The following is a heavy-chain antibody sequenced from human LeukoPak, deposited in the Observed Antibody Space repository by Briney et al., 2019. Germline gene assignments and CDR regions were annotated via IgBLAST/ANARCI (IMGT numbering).Heavy chain of an antibody. D-gene: IGHD3-10*01. CDR2: ISGSGGST. CDR3: ANLYGSENEYFDY. CDR1: GFTFSSYA. Sequence: TGGSLRLSCAASGFTFSSYAMSWVRQAPGKGLEWVSAISGSGGSTYYADSVKGRFTISRDNSKNTLYLQMHSLRAEDTALYYCANLYGSENEYFDYWGQGTLVTVSS. J-gene: IGHJ4*02. V-gene: IGHV3-23*01.